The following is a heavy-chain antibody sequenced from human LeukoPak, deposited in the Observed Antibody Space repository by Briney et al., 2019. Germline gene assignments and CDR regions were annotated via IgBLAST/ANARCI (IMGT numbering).Heavy chain of an antibody. CDR1: GYTFTSYG. V-gene: IGHV1-18*01. CDR2: ISPYNGNT. CDR3: ARTPRGLPSFNWFDP. Sequence: VASVKVSCKASGYTFTSYGINWVRQAPGQGLEWVGWISPYNGNTNSAQKLQGRVTVTTDTSTTTAYMELRSLRSDDTAVYYCARTPRGLPSFNWFDPWGQGTLVTVSS. D-gene: IGHD3-10*01. J-gene: IGHJ5*02.